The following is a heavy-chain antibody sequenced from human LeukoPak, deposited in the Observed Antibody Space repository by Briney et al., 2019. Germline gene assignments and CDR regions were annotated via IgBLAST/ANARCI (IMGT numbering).Heavy chain of an antibody. CDR3: AREYYYDSGS. CDR2: ISTSGT. J-gene: IGHJ5*02. V-gene: IGHV3-23*01. CDR1: GFTFSNFA. D-gene: IGHD3-22*01. Sequence: PGGSLRLSCAASGFTFSNFAMTWVRQAPGKGLGWVSVISTSGTYYAESVKGRFTISRDNSKNTLYLQMNSLRAEDTAVYYCAREYYYDSGSWGQGTLVTVSS.